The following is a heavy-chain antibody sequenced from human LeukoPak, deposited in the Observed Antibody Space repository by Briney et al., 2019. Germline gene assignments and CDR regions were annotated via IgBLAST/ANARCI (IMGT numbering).Heavy chain of an antibody. D-gene: IGHD5-12*01. CDR1: GFTFRKYA. CDR3: AKDRTSSGYDHPPFDY. J-gene: IGHJ4*02. Sequence: PGGSLRLSCAASGFTFRKYAMSWVRQAPGKGLEWVSAISGSGDTTYYADSVKGRSTISRDNSKNTLYLQMNSLRAEDTALYYCAKDRTSSGYDHPPFDYWGQGTLVTVSS. CDR2: ISGSGDTT. V-gene: IGHV3-23*01.